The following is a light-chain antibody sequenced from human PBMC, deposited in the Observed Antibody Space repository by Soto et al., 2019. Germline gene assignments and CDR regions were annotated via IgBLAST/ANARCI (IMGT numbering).Light chain of an antibody. J-gene: IGKJ1*01. CDR1: QGISSY. CDR3: LQDYSYPWT. V-gene: IGKV1-9*01. Sequence: IQLTQSPSSLSASVGDRVTLNCRASQGISSYLAWYQQKPGKAPKLLIYAASTLQRGVPSRFSGSGARTDFTLTISSLQPEDYGTYYCLQDYSYPWTFGQGTKVDIK. CDR2: AAS.